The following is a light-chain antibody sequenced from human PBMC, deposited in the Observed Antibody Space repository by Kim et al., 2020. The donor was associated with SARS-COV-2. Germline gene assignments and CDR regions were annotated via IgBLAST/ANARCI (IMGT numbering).Light chain of an antibody. J-gene: IGKJ5*01. CDR3: QQYGSSPPIT. CDR1: QSVANNY. CDR2: GAS. V-gene: IGKV3-20*01. Sequence: EIVLTQSPGTLSLSPGEKATLSCRASQSVANNYLAWYQQKPGQAPRLLIYGASTRAPGIPNRFSGSGSGRDFTLTISRLEPEDFALFYCQQYGSSPPITFGQGTRLE.